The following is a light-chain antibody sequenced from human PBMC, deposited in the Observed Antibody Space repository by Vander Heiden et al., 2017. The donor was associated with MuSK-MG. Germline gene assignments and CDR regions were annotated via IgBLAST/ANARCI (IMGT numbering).Light chain of an antibody. CDR2: QDT. CDR3: QAWDT. CDR1: ELGDRY. Sequence: SYELTQPPSVSVSPGQPASITCSGDELGDRYASWYQQKPGQSPVLVIYQDTKRPSGIPERFSGSNSGNTATLTISGTQAMDEADYYCQAWDTFGGGTKLTVL. V-gene: IGLV3-1*01. J-gene: IGLJ2*01.